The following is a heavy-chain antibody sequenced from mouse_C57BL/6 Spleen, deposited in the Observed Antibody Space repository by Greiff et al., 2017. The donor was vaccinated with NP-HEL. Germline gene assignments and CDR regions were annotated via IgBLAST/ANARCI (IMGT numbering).Heavy chain of an antibody. J-gene: IGHJ2*01. V-gene: IGHV14-1*01. CDR2: IDPEDGDT. D-gene: IGHD2-2*01. CDR1: GFNIKDYY. Sequence: VQLQQSGAELVRPGASVKLSCTASGFNIKDYYMHWVQQRPEQGLEWIGRIDPEDGDTESAPKFSGKATMTAARSSNTANMQLSSLTSEETAGDYCTRADKNYGYDNYWGQGTTLTVSS. CDR3: TRADKNYGYDNY.